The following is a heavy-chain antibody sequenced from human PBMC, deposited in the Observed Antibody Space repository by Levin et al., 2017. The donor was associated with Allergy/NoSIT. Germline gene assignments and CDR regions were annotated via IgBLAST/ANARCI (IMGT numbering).Heavy chain of an antibody. D-gene: IGHD4-17*01. CDR2: VNCNTGDT. J-gene: IGHJ4*02. V-gene: IGHV1-2*02. CDR1: GYTFTDHY. CDR3: ARNDYGDYVQNFDS. Sequence: LGESLKISCEAAGYTFTDHYIHWVRQAPGQGLEWMGWVNCNTGDTHYAQKFQDRVTMTRDRSITTAYIEVGSLRIDDTALYFCARNDYGDYVQNFDSWGQGTLVTVSS.